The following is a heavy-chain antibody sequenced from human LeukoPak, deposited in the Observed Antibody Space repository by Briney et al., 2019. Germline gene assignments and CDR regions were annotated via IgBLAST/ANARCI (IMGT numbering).Heavy chain of an antibody. Sequence: GESLQISCQGSGYTFASYWIAWVRQLPGKGLEWMGIIYPGDSDTKYSPSFQGQVTISADKSISTAYLQWSSLKASDTAMYYCARRDYNWNDEGDYWGQGTLVTVSS. CDR3: ARRDYNWNDEGDY. CDR1: GYTFASYW. V-gene: IGHV5-51*01. CDR2: IYPGDSDT. D-gene: IGHD1-1*01. J-gene: IGHJ4*02.